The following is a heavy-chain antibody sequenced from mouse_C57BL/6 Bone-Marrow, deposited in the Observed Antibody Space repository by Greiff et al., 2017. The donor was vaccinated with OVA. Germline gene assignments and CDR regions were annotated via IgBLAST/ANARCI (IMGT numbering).Heavy chain of an antibody. V-gene: IGHV1-81*01. CDR1: GYTFTSYG. CDR2: IYPRSGNT. Sequence: VQLQQSGAELARPGASVKLSCKASGYTFTSYGISWVKQRTGQGLEWIGEIYPRSGNTYYNEKFKGKATLTADKSSSTAYMELRSLTSEDAAVYFCASRYGSSDDYWGQGTTLTVSS. J-gene: IGHJ2*01. CDR3: ASRYGSSDDY. D-gene: IGHD1-1*01.